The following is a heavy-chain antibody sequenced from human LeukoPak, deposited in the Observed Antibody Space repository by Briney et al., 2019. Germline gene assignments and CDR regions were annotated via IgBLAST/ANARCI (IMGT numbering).Heavy chain of an antibody. CDR1: GFTFDSNV. V-gene: IGHV3-30*18. CDR2: ISYDGTTK. CDR3: VKGFYYNSSTYSSPLNY. D-gene: IGHD3-22*01. Sequence: PGRSLRLSCVASGFTFDSNVMNWVRQAPDKGLEWVAFISYDGTTKFYAVSVKGRFTISRDSSKNILYLQMNSLRTEDTAVYYCVKGFYYNSSTYSSPLNYWGQGTLVTVSS. J-gene: IGHJ4*02.